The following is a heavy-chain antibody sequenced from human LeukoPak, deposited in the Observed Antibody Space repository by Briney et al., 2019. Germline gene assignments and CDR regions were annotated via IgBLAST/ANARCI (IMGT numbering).Heavy chain of an antibody. V-gene: IGHV4-4*07. CDR2: IYTSGST. CDR3: ARVITIFGVVTGDWYFDL. J-gene: IGHJ2*01. CDR1: GGSISSYY. Sequence: PSETLSLTCTVSGGSISSYYWSWIRQPAGKGLEWIGRIYTSGSTNYNPSLKSRVTMSVDTSKNQFSLKLSSVTAADTAVYYCARVITIFGVVTGDWYFDLWGRGTLVTVSS. D-gene: IGHD3-3*01.